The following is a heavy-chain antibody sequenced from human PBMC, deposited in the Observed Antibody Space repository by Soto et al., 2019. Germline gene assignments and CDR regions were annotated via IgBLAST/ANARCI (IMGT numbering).Heavy chain of an antibody. J-gene: IGHJ4*02. Sequence: GGSLRLSCAASGFTFSSYAMSWVRQAPGKGLEWVSAISGSGGSTYYADSVKGRFTISRDNSKNTLYLQMNSLRAEDTAVYYCAKDPALTHYDILTGFDYWGQGTLVTVSS. CDR2: ISGSGGST. V-gene: IGHV3-23*01. CDR1: GFTFSSYA. D-gene: IGHD3-9*01. CDR3: AKDPALTHYDILTGFDY.